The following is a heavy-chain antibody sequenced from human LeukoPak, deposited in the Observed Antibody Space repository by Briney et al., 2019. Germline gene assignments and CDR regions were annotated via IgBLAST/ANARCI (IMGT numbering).Heavy chain of an antibody. CDR1: GFTFDDYA. CDR3: AKDLTYDSSGYYAFDI. V-gene: IGHV3-9*01. J-gene: IGHJ3*02. CDR2: ISWNSGSI. Sequence: QSGGSLRLSCAASGFTFDDYAMHWVRQAPGKGLEWVSGISWNSGSIGYADSVRGRFTISRDNAKNSLYLQMSSLRAEDTALYYCAKDLTYDSSGYYAFDIWGQGTMVTVSS. D-gene: IGHD3-22*01.